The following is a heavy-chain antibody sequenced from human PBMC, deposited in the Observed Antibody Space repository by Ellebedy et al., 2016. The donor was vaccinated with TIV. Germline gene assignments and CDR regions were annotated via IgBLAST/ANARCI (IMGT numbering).Heavy chain of an antibody. Sequence: GGSLRLXCAASRFTFSNYGMHWVRQASGEGLEWVAIISYDGNKKYYADSVKGRFTVSRDNSKNTLYLEMNRLRAEDTSVYDCGKDRGHSYEAGYIDYWGQGTLVTVSS. J-gene: IGHJ4*02. CDR1: RFTFSNYG. CDR3: GKDRGHSYEAGYIDY. V-gene: IGHV3-30*18. CDR2: ISYDGNKK. D-gene: IGHD3-16*01.